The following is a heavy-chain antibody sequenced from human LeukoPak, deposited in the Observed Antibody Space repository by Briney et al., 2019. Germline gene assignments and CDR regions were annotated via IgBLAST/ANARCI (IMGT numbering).Heavy chain of an antibody. Sequence: PGGSLRLSCAPSGFTLLSHSISCVRQAPGKGLEWVSAISGSGGSTYYTDSVKGRFTISIDNSKNTVYLQMNSLRAEDAAIYYFAKLPGSSGYYYFYYGGQGTLVTVSS. CDR3: AKLPGSSGYYYFYY. V-gene: IGHV3-23*01. CDR1: GFTLLSHS. J-gene: IGHJ4*02. D-gene: IGHD3-22*01. CDR2: ISGSGGST.